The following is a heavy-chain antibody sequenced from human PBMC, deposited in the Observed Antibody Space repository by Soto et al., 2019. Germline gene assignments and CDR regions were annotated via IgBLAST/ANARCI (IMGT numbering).Heavy chain of an antibody. Sequence: SETLSLTCAVYGASFSGYYWSWIRQPPGKGLQWIGEINHTGSTNYNPSLKSRVTISVDTSKNQFSLNLSSVTAADTAVYYCARVRGGYYASGCYYKPNWFDSWGQGTLVTVSS. D-gene: IGHD3-10*01. CDR2: INHTGST. CDR3: ARVRGGYYASGCYYKPNWFDS. CDR1: GASFSGYY. V-gene: IGHV4-34*01. J-gene: IGHJ5*01.